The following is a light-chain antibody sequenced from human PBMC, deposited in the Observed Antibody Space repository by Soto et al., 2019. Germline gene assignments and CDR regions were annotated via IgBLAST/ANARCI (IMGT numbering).Light chain of an antibody. CDR3: QQYNSWPIT. CDR2: RAS. J-gene: IGKJ5*01. V-gene: IGKV3-15*01. CDR1: QSVSDN. Sequence: EVLITQSPDTLDVSPAKRVTLSCRASQSVSDNLAWYQQKTGQGPRLLVYRASTRTLGIPARFSGSEYGTEFNLTISSLQSEELAVYYGQQYNSWPITFGQGTRLEI.